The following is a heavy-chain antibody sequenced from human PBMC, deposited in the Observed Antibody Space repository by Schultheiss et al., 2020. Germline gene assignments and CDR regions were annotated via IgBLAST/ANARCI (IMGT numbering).Heavy chain of an antibody. Sequence: SETLSLTCTVSGGSISGYYWSWIRQHPGKGLEWIGEINHSGSTNYNPSLKSRVTISVDTSKNQFSLKLSSVTAADTAVYYCARGYSRDGYNYYHWFDPWGQGTLVTVSS. CDR3: ARGYSRDGYNYYHWFDP. V-gene: IGHV4-34*01. CDR2: INHSGST. CDR1: GGSISGYY. J-gene: IGHJ5*02. D-gene: IGHD5-24*01.